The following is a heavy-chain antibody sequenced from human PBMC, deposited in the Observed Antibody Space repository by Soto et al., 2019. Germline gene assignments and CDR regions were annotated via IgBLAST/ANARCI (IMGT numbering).Heavy chain of an antibody. CDR1: GGSISSGDYY. Sequence: SETLSLTCTVSGGSISSGDYYWSWIRQPPGKGLEWIGYIYYSGSTSYNASLKSRTSISAEPSNNQFSLKLHSLTAADTAVYFCGTMPIVVEPAPMDVWGPGTSVT. CDR2: IYYSGST. CDR3: GTMPIVVEPAPMDV. V-gene: IGHV4-30-4*01. D-gene: IGHD2-2*01. J-gene: IGHJ6*02.